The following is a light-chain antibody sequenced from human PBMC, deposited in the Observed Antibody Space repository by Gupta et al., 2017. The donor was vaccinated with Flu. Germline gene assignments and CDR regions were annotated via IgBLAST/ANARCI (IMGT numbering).Light chain of an antibody. J-gene: IGLJ1*01. CDR2: EVN. V-gene: IGLV2-8*01. CDR3: SESEGDNKGEV. CDR1: ISDIGGYNL. Sequence: QSALTQPPSASGSPGQSVTISCTGTISDIGGYNLVSWYQQYPGKVPKLMIYEVNKRPSGVTDRFSCSKSGNTASPPVTGLQAEEEADDYCSESEGDNKGEVFGTGTKVTVL.